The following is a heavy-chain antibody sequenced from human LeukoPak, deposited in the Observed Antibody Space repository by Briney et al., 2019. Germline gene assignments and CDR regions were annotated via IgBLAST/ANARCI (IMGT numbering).Heavy chain of an antibody. CDR3: ARQQGEQQLVGNAFDI. V-gene: IGHV5-51*01. CDR1: GYSFSNFW. Sequence: GESLKISCKASGYSFSNFWIGWVRQLPGKGLKWMGLVYPGDSEDRISPSFQGQVTISADKSISTAYLQWSSLKASDTAIYYCARQQGEQQLVGNAFDIWGQGTMVTVSS. J-gene: IGHJ3*02. CDR2: VYPGDSED. D-gene: IGHD6-13*01.